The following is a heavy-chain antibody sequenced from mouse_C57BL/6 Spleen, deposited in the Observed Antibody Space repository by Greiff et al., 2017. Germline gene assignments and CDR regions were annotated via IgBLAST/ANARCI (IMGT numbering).Heavy chain of an antibody. CDR1: GYAFPNYL. D-gene: IGHD2-3*01. CDR2: LNPGSGGT. J-gene: IGHJ4*01. Sequence: VQLQQSGAELVRPGTSVKVSCKASGYAFPNYLIEWVKQRPGQGLEWIGVLNPGSGGTNYNEKFKGKATLTADKDSSTAYMQLSSLTSEDSSVYFCARADDGYDYSMDYWGQGTSVTVSS. CDR3: ARADDGYDYSMDY. V-gene: IGHV1-54*01.